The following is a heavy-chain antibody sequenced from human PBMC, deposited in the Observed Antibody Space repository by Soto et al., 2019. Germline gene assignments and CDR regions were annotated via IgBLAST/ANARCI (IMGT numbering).Heavy chain of an antibody. CDR1: GFTFSTYW. V-gene: IGHV3-7*01. J-gene: IGHJ4*02. CDR3: ARDAGSFDY. Sequence: GSLRLSCAASGFTFSTYWMSWVRQAPGKGLEWLANIKEDGSEKYYVDSLKGRFTISRDNAKNSLYVQMNSLRVEDTAVYYCARDAGSFDYWGQGTLVTVSS. D-gene: IGHD3-10*01. CDR2: IKEDGSEK.